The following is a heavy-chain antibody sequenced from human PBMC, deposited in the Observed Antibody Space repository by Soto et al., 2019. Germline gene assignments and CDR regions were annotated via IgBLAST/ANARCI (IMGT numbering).Heavy chain of an antibody. CDR1: GFTFSNYA. D-gene: IGHD4-4*01. CDR2: IFAGGGST. Sequence: LRLSCAPSGFTFSNYAMFWVRQAPGKGLEWVSTIFAGGGSTYYADSVKGRFTISRDNSKNTLFLRMNSLRVEDTAVYFCAKDLIRGGNYIDFDYWGQGTLVTVSS. J-gene: IGHJ4*02. V-gene: IGHV3-23*01. CDR3: AKDLIRGGNYIDFDY.